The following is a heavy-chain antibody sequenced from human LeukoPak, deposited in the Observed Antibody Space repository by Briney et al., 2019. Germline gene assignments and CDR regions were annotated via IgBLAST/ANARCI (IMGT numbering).Heavy chain of an antibody. CDR2: IIPIFGTA. J-gene: IGHJ4*02. D-gene: IGHD6-13*01. Sequence: GASVKVSCKASGGTFSSCAISWVRQAPGQGLEWMGRIIPIFGTANYAQKFQGRVTITTDESTSTAYMELSSLRSEDTAVYYCARAQPKGYSSSWYDYWGQGTLVTVSS. V-gene: IGHV1-69*05. CDR1: GGTFSSCA. CDR3: ARAQPKGYSSSWYDY.